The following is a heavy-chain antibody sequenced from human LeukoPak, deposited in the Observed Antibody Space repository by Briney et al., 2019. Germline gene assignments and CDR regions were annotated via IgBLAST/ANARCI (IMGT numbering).Heavy chain of an antibody. CDR1: GFTFSSYS. CDR3: AREGIAVAGTYFDY. V-gene: IGHV3-21*01. CDR2: ISSSSSYI. D-gene: IGHD6-19*01. Sequence: GGSLRLSCAASGFTFSSYSMNWVRQAPGKGLEWVSSISSSSSYIYYADSVKGRFTISRDNAKNSLYLQMNSLRAEDTAVYYCAREGIAVAGTYFDYWGQGTLVTVSS. J-gene: IGHJ4*02.